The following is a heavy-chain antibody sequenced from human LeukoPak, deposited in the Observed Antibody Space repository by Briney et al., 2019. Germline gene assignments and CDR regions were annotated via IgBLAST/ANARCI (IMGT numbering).Heavy chain of an antibody. Sequence: SETLSLTCAVSGYSISSGYYWGWIRQPPGKGLEWIGSIYHSGSTYYSPSLKSRVTISVDTSKNQFSLKLSSVTAADMAVYYCARVSFTMVRGVINYFDYWGQGTLVTVSS. D-gene: IGHD3-10*01. V-gene: IGHV4-38-2*01. CDR1: GYSISSGYY. CDR3: ARVSFTMVRGVINYFDY. J-gene: IGHJ4*02. CDR2: IYHSGST.